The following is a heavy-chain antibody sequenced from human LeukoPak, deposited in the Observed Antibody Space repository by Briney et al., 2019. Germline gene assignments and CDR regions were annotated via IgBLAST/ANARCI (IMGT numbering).Heavy chain of an antibody. Sequence: PGGSLRLSCAASGFTFSSYAMSWVRQAPGKGLEWVSAISGSGGSTYCADSVKGRFTISRDNSKNTLYLQMNSLRAEDTAVYYCAKLPSGLRWPYYFDYWGQGTLVTVSS. CDR2: ISGSGGST. D-gene: IGHD4-23*01. CDR3: AKLPSGLRWPYYFDY. CDR1: GFTFSSYA. J-gene: IGHJ4*02. V-gene: IGHV3-23*01.